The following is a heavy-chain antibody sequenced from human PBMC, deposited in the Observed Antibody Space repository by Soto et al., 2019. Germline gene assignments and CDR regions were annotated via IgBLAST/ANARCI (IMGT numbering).Heavy chain of an antibody. CDR2: IYYSGST. Sequence: SETLSLTCTVCGGSISSSSYYWGWIRQPPGKGLEWIGSIYYSGSTYYNPSLKSRVTISVDTSKNQFSLKLSSVTAADTAVYYCARGILSMVRGVIITRYGMDVWGQGTTVTVSS. D-gene: IGHD3-10*01. CDR1: GGSISSSSYY. CDR3: ARGILSMVRGVIITRYGMDV. V-gene: IGHV4-39*01. J-gene: IGHJ6*02.